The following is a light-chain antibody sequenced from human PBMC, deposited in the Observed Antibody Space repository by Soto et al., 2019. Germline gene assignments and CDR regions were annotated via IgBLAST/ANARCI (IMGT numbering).Light chain of an antibody. CDR1: GSNIGSNY. CDR2: RND. J-gene: IGLJ2*01. CDR3: AAWDDSLSGPV. V-gene: IGLV1-47*01. Sequence: QSVLTQPPSASGTPGQRVTISCSGSGSNIGSNYVYWYQQLPGTAPKLLISRNDERPSGVPDRFSGSKSGTSGSLAISGLRSEDEADYYCAAWDDSLSGPVFGGVTQLTV.